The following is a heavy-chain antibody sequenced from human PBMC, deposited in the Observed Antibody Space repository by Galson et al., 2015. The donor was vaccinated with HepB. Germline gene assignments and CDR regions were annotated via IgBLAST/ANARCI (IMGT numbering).Heavy chain of an antibody. CDR3: AKDQTTVIPYFDN. J-gene: IGHJ4*02. CDR1: GFTFSNYD. V-gene: IGHV3-23*01. D-gene: IGHD4-11*01. Sequence: SLRLSCAASGFTFSNYDMSWVRQAPGKGLEWVSGISGGGIRTYYADSVKGRFTISRDNSKNTLYLQMNNLRAEDTAVYYCAKDQTTVIPYFDNLGQGTVVTVSS. CDR2: ISGGGIRT.